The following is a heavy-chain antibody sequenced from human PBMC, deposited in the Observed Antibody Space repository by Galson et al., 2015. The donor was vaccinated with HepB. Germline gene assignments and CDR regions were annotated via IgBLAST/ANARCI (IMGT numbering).Heavy chain of an antibody. J-gene: IGHJ4*02. V-gene: IGHV1-69*13. CDR3: ARSAYSGYDSPLGY. D-gene: IGHD5-12*01. CDR1: GGTFSSYA. Sequence: SVKVSCKASGGTFSSYAISWVRQAPGQGLEWMGGIIPIFGTANYAQKFQGRVTITADESTSTAYMELSSLRSEDTAVYYCARSAYSGYDSPLGYWGQGTLVTVSS. CDR2: IIPIFGTA.